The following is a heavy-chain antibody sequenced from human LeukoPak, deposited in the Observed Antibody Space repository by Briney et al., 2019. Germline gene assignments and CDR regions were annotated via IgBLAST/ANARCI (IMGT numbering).Heavy chain of an antibody. D-gene: IGHD1-26*01. V-gene: IGHV1-18*01. CDR3: ARDRLSAAGGWDLVFDY. CDR2: ISAYNGNT. J-gene: IGHJ4*02. Sequence: ASVKVSCKASGYTFPSYGISWVRQDPGQGLEWMGWISAYNGNTDYAQKLQGRVTMTTDTSTSTAYVELRSLRSDDTAVYYCARDRLSAAGGWDLVFDYWGQGTLVTVSS. CDR1: GYTFPSYG.